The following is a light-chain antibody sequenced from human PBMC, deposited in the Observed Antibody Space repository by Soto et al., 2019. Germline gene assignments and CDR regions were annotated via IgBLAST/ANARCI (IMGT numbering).Light chain of an antibody. Sequence: EILLTQSPSSLSLSPGDRVTLSCRASQSVSSHLAWYQQKPGQAPRLLIYGASSRATGVPDRLSGSGSGTFFTLSIRRPEPEDFPVYYCQHYGSSGTFGQGTKVDIK. CDR2: GAS. CDR3: QHYGSSGT. J-gene: IGKJ1*01. V-gene: IGKV3-20*01. CDR1: QSVSSH.